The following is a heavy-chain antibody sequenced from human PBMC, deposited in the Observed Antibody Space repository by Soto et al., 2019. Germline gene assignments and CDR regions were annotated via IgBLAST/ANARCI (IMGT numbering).Heavy chain of an antibody. V-gene: IGHV4-59*01. CDR3: ARGSTWFDP. CDR1: GGSISSSY. D-gene: IGHD3-10*01. CDR2: MYYSGST. J-gene: IGHJ5*02. Sequence: QVQLQESGPGLVKPSETLSLTCTVSGGSISSSYWSWMRQPPGKGLEWIGYMYYSGSTNYNPSLKSRVTISADTSKNQFSLKLRSVTAADTAVYYCARGSTWFDPWGQGTLVTVSS.